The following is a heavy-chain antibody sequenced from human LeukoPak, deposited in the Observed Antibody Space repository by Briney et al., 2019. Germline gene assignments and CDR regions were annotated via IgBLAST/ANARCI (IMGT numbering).Heavy chain of an antibody. CDR3: GRDRHPIYRVEIEAAAGTEGY. V-gene: IGHV7-4-1*02. CDR2: INTNTGNP. Sequence: GASVKVSCKASGYTFTSYAMNWVRQAPGQGLEWMGWINTNTGNPTYAQGFTGRFVFSLDTSVSTAYLQISSLKAEDTAVYYCGRDRHPIYRVEIEAAAGTEGYWGQGTLVTVSS. J-gene: IGHJ4*02. D-gene: IGHD6-13*01. CDR1: GYTFTSYA.